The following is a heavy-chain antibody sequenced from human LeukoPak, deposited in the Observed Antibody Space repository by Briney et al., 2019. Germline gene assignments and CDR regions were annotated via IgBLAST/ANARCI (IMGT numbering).Heavy chain of an antibody. D-gene: IGHD3-22*01. V-gene: IGHV1-46*01. J-gene: IGHJ4*02. CDR3: ARVGGYYDSSGYSDY. Sequence: ASAKVSCKASGYTFTSYYMHWVPQAPGQRLEWMGIINPSGGSTSYAQKFQGRVTMTRDTSTSTVYMELSSLRSEDTAVYYCARVGGYYDSSGYSDYWGQGTLVTVSS. CDR2: INPSGGST. CDR1: GYTFTSYY.